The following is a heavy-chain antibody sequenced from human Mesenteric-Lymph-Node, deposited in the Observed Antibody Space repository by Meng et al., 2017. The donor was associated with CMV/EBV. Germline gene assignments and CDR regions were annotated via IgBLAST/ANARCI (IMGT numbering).Heavy chain of an antibody. Sequence: SITNNNWWSWVRQPPGKGLEWIGEIYHSGSTNYNPSLKSRVTISVDKSKTQFSLKLSSVIAADTAVYYCAGQRRGYCSGGSCYYFDDWGQGTLVTVSS. J-gene: IGHJ4*02. CDR2: IYHSGST. V-gene: IGHV4-4*02. CDR3: AGQRRGYCSGGSCYYFDD. CDR1: SITNNNW. D-gene: IGHD2-15*01.